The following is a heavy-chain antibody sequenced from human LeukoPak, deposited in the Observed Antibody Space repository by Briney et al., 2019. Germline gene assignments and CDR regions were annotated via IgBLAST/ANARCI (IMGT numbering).Heavy chain of an antibody. J-gene: IGHJ4*02. D-gene: IGHD4-23*01. CDR1: GGSISSGNW. V-gene: IGHV4-4*02. CDR3: AREGVRGYSLGH. Sequence: SGTLSLTCDVSGGSISSGNWWSWVRQPPGKGLEWIGEIYHTGDTNYNPSLKSPVTISVDTSKNQFSLRLSSVTAADTAVYYCAREGVRGYSLGHWGQGTLVTVSS. CDR2: IYHTGDT.